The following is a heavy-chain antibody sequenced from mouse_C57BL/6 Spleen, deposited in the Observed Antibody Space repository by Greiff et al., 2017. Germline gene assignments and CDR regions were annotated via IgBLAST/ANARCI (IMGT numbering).Heavy chain of an antibody. CDR2: ISNGGGST. CDR3: ARLGSDAMDY. V-gene: IGHV5-12*01. Sequence: EVKLVESGGGLVQPGGSLKLSCAASGFTFSDYYMYWVRQTPEKRLEWVAYISNGGGSTYYPDTVKGRFTISRDNAKNTLYLQMSRLKSEDTAMYYCARLGSDAMDYWGQGTSVTVSS. D-gene: IGHD1-1*01. CDR1: GFTFSDYY. J-gene: IGHJ4*01.